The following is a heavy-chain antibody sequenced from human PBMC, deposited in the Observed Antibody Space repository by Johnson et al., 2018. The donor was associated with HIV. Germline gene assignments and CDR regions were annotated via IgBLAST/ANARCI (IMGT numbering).Heavy chain of an antibody. D-gene: IGHD1-26*01. CDR3: ERDGFGTYYDDAFDF. V-gene: IGHV3-7*05. Sequence: VQLVESGGGLVQPGGSLRLSCAASGLTFSSYWMSWVRQAPGKGLEWVANIKQDGSEQYSVDSVKGRFTISRDNAKNSLYLKMNRLRAEDTAVYYCERDGFGTYYDDAFDFWGQGTMVTVSS. CDR1: GLTFSSYW. J-gene: IGHJ3*01. CDR2: IKQDGSEQ.